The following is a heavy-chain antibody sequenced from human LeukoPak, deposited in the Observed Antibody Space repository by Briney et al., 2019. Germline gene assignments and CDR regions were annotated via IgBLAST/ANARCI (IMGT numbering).Heavy chain of an antibody. CDR1: GFTFSSYV. Sequence: KPGGSLRLSCAAPGFTFSSYVMSWVRQAPGKGLEWVSAIGGYSLTVYNAQSLKGRFTVSRDNSKNTLYLQVTDLRVDDTAVYYCAKGQMVRGVTTSYYMDAWGKGTRVTVSS. D-gene: IGHD3-10*01. J-gene: IGHJ6*03. V-gene: IGHV3-23*01. CDR3: AKGQMVRGVTTSYYMDA. CDR2: IGGYSLTV.